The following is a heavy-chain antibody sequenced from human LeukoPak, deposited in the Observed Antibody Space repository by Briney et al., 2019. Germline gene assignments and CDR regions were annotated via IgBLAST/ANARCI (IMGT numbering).Heavy chain of an antibody. CDR1: GFTFDDYA. J-gene: IGHJ6*03. Sequence: GESLRLSCAASGFTFDDYAMNWVRQVPGRGLEWVSGINWNGRITEYADSVKDRLTISRQNTKNSPYPYMNNLGGEDTALYFCARGSVQLWLRDTYYYMDVWGKGTTVTVSS. CDR2: INWNGRIT. V-gene: IGHV3-20*04. CDR3: ARGSVQLWLRDTYYYMDV. D-gene: IGHD5-18*01.